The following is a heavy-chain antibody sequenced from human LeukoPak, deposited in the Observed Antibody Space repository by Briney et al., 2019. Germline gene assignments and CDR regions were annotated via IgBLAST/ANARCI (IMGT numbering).Heavy chain of an antibody. CDR2: ISGSGGSA. CDR3: AKDGCTNGVCYFDS. CDR1: GFTFSNYA. J-gene: IGHJ4*02. Sequence: GGSLRLSCAASGFTFSNYAMDWVRQAPGKGLEWVSGISGSGGSAYYADSVKGRFTSSRDSSKNTLFLQMNPLRAEDTAVYYCAKDGCTNGVCYFDSWGQGTLVTVSS. D-gene: IGHD2-8*01. V-gene: IGHV3-23*01.